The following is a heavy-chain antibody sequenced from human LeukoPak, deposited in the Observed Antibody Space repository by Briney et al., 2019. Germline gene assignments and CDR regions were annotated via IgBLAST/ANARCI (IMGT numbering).Heavy chain of an antibody. J-gene: IGHJ5*02. CDR1: GGFISGYY. CDR2: IYTSGST. CDR3: ARDGVVPATYNWFDP. V-gene: IGHV4-4*07. D-gene: IGHD2-2*01. Sequence: SETLSLTCSVSGGFISGYYWTWIRQPAGKGLEWIGRIYTSGSTNYNPSLKSRVTMSVDTSKNQFSLKLSSVTAADTAVYYCARDGVVPATYNWFDPWGQGTLVTVSS.